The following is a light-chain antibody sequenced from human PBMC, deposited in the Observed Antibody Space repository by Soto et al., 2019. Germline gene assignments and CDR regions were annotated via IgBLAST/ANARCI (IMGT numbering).Light chain of an antibody. CDR1: QNINNY. CDR3: QQFNSYPIT. Sequence: DIQMTQSPSSLSASVGDRVTITCQASQNINNYLNWYQQKPGRAPKLLIYDASNLEAGVPSRFRGSGSGTEFTLTISSLQPEDFATYYCQQFNSYPITFGQGTRLEIK. CDR2: DAS. J-gene: IGKJ5*01. V-gene: IGKV1-33*01.